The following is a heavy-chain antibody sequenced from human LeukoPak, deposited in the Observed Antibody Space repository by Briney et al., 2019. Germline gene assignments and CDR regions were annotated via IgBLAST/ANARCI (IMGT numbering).Heavy chain of an antibody. D-gene: IGHD4-17*01. CDR1: GGSISSYY. J-gene: IGHJ5*02. CDR3: AKDLTTVTTNWFDP. V-gene: IGHV4-4*07. Sequence: SETLSLTCTVSGGSISSYYWSWIRQPAGKGLEWIGRIYTSGSTNYNPSLKSRVTMSVDTSKNQFSLKLSSVTAADTAVYYCAKDLTTVTTNWFDPWGQGTLVTVSS. CDR2: IYTSGST.